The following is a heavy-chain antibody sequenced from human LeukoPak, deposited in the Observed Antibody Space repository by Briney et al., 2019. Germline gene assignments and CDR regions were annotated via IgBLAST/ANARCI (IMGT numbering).Heavy chain of an antibody. V-gene: IGHV4-34*01. CDR2: INHSGST. D-gene: IGHD3-10*01. J-gene: IGHJ4*02. CDR1: GGSFSGYY. CDR3: ARGPLALLWFGELSRRYYFDY. Sequence: PSETLSLTCAVYGGSFSGYYWSWIRQPPGKGLEWIGEINHSGSTNYNPSLKSRVTISVDTSKNQFSLKLSSVTAADTAVYYCARGPLALLWFGELSRRYYFDYWGQGTLVTVSS.